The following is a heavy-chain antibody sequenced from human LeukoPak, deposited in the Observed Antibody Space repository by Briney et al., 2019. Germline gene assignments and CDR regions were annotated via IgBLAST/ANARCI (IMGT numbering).Heavy chain of an antibody. CDR1: GGSISSDGYF. CDR3: ARGDDYKSTLFDY. CDR2: IYHSGST. D-gene: IGHD5-12*01. Sequence: SQTLSLTCAVSGGSISSDGYFWIWIRQPPGKGLEWIGYIYHSGSTYYYPSLKSRVTISIATSKNQFSLKLTSATAADTAVYYCARGDDYKSTLFDYWGQGTLVTVSS. J-gene: IGHJ4*02. V-gene: IGHV4-30-2*01.